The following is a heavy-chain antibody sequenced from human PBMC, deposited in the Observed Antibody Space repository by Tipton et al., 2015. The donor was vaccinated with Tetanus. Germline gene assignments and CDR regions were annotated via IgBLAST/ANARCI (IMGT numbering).Heavy chain of an antibody. D-gene: IGHD3/OR15-3a*01. CDR2: ISWNSGSI. CDR3: VRSDLDRLSLVRYFDY. CDR1: GFTFDDYA. Sequence: SLRLSCAASGFTFDDYAMHWARQAPGKGLEWVSSISWNSGSIGYADSVKGRFTVSRDNAENSLYLQMNSLRVDDTAVYYCVRSDLDRLSLVRYFDYWGQGALVTVSS. V-gene: IGHV3-9*01. J-gene: IGHJ4*01.